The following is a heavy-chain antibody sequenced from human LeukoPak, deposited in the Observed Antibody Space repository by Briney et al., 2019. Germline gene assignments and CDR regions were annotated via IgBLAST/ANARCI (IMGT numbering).Heavy chain of an antibody. CDR3: Y. V-gene: IGHV1-69*01. J-gene: IGHJ4*02. CDR1: GGTFSTYA. CDR2: IIPIFRAA. Sequence: VASVKVSCKGSGGTFSTYAFSWVRQAPGQGLEWMGGIIPIFRAANYARNFQGRVTLTADESTSTAYYCARGPGYLGLQSYFDYWGQGTLVTVSS. D-gene: IGHD5-18*01.